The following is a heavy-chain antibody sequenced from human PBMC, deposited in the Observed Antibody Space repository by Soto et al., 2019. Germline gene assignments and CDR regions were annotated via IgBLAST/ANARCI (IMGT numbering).Heavy chain of an antibody. J-gene: IGHJ5*01. CDR3: ARTSGWFDY. Sequence: PSQTLSLTCAISGDSVSSNSAAWNWIRQSPSRGLEYLGRTYYRSKWYIEYASSVKSRMTIKPDKTKNQFSLQLNSMTPDDTGVYYCARTSGWFDYWGQGALVTVSS. CDR2: TYYRSKWYI. D-gene: IGHD2-2*01. CDR1: GDSVSSNSAA. V-gene: IGHV6-1*01.